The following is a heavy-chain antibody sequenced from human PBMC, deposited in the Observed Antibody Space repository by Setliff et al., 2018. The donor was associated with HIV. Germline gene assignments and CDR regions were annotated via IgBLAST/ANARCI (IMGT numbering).Heavy chain of an antibody. D-gene: IGHD4-4*01. CDR1: GYTLTSYA. V-gene: IGHV1-3*01. CDR3: ARSGDYSNYYYYYMDV. CDR2: INAGNGNT. J-gene: IGHJ6*03. Sequence: ASVKVSCKASGYTLTSYAMYWVRQAPGQRLEWMGWINAGNGNTKYSQKFQGRVTITRDTSASTAYMELSSLRSEDTAVYYCARSGDYSNYYYYYMDVWGKGTTVTVSS.